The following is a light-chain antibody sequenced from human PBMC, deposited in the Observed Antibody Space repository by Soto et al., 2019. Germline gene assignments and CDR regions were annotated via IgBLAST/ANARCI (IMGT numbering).Light chain of an antibody. J-gene: IGKJ5*01. CDR2: GAS. CDR3: QQYGSSPPIT. CDR1: QSVSSSY. Sequence: EIVLTQSPGTLSLSSGESATRXXRSSQSVSSSYLAWFQQKPGQAPRLXXYGASSRATGIPDRFSGSGSGTDFTLTISRLEPEDFAVYYCQQYGSSPPITFGQGTRLEIK. V-gene: IGKV3-20*01.